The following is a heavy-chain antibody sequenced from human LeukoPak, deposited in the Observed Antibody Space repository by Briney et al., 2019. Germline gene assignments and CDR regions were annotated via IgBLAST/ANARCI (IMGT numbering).Heavy chain of an antibody. V-gene: IGHV3-48*04. CDR2: ISSSSSTI. CDR3: ARDGDYGGNSEPYYYYGMDV. J-gene: IGHJ6*02. D-gene: IGHD4-23*01. Sequence: GGSLRLSCAASGFTFSSYSMNWVRQAPGKGLEWVSYISSSSSTIYYADSVKGRFTISRDNAKNSLYLQMNSLRAEDTAVYYCARDGDYGGNSEPYYYYGMDVWGQGATVTVSS. CDR1: GFTFSSYS.